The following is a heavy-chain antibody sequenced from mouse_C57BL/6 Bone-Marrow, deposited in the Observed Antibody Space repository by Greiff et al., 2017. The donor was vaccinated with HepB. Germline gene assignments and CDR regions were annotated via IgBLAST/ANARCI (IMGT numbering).Heavy chain of an antibody. CDR3: ARDAGPSWGYAMDY. J-gene: IGHJ4*01. Sequence: EVQLVDSGGGLVQSGRSLRLSCATSGFTFSDFYMEWVRQAPGKGLEWIAASRNKANDYTTEYSASVKGRFIVSRDTSQSILYLQMKALRAEDTAVYYCARDAGPSWGYAMDYWGQGTSVTVSS. V-gene: IGHV7-1*01. CDR1: GFTFSDFY. CDR2: SRNKANDYTT. D-gene: IGHD4-1*01.